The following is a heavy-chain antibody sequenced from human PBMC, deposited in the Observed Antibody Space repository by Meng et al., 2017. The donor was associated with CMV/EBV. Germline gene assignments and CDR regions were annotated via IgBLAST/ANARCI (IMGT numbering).Heavy chain of an antibody. V-gene: IGHV3-23*01. CDR3: AKDDLPYDFWSGYEPNFDY. Sequence: GGSLRLSCAASGFTFSSYAMSWVRQAPGKGLEWVSAISGRGGSTYYADSVKGRFTISRDNSKNTLYLQMNSLRAEDTAVYYCAKDDLPYDFWSGYEPNFDYWGQGTLVTVSS. J-gene: IGHJ4*02. CDR2: ISGRGGST. D-gene: IGHD3-3*01. CDR1: GFTFSSYA.